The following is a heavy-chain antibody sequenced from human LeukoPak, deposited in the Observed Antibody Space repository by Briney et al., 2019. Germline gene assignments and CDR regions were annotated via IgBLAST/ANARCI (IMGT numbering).Heavy chain of an antibody. Sequence: GESLKISCKGVGYSFTSYWIGWVRQMPGEGLEWMGSVYPGDSDTRYSLSFQGQVTISADKSISAAYLQWSSLKASDTAMYYCASLTGGDYYDTSGHFAFDIWGQGTMVTVSS. V-gene: IGHV5-51*01. CDR1: GYSFTSYW. J-gene: IGHJ3*02. D-gene: IGHD3-22*01. CDR2: VYPGDSDT. CDR3: ASLTGGDYYDTSGHFAFDI.